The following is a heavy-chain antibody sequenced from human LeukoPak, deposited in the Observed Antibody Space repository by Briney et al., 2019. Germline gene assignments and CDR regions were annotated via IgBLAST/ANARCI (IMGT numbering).Heavy chain of an antibody. CDR3: ARVTYGDGPDY. D-gene: IGHD4-17*01. CDR1: GGSISSYY. Sequence: SETLSLTCTVSGGSISSYYWSWIRQPPGKGLEWIGYIYYSGSTNYNPSLKSRVTISVDTSKNQFSLKLSSVTAADMAVYYCARVTYGDGPDYWGQGTLVTVSS. J-gene: IGHJ4*02. V-gene: IGHV4-59*08. CDR2: IYYSGST.